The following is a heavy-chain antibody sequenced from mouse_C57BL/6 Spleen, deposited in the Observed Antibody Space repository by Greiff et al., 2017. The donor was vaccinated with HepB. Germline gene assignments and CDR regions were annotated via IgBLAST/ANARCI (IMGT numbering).Heavy chain of an antibody. CDR2: IDPSDSET. CDR1: GYTFPSYW. V-gene: IGHV1-52*01. D-gene: IGHD1-1*01. J-gene: IGHJ1*03. CDR3: ARGVITTVVAKDFDV. Sequence: ASGYTFPSYWMHWVKQRPIQGLEWIGNIDPSDSETHYNQKFKDKATLTVDKSSSTAYMQLSSLTSEDSAVYYCARGVITTVVAKDFDVWGTGTTVTVSS.